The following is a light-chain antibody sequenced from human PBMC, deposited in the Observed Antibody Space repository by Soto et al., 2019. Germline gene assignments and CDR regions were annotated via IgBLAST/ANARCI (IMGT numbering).Light chain of an antibody. Sequence: EIVLTQSPATLSLSPGERATLSCRASQSVSSYLAWYQQKPGQAPRLLIYDASNRATGIPARFSGSGSGPDFTLTISRLEPEDFAVYYCQQYGSSPQTSGQGTKVDIK. V-gene: IGKV3-20*01. CDR1: QSVSSY. J-gene: IGKJ1*01. CDR2: DAS. CDR3: QQYGSSPQT.